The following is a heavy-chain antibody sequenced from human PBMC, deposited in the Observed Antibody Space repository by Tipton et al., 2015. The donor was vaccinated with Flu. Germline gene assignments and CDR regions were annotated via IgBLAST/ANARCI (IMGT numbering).Heavy chain of an antibody. CDR2: INYGGSS. Sequence: TLSLTCAVYGGSFNGYYWTWIRQSPGKGLEWIGEINYGGSSTYHPSLRSRLTLSIDTSRTQFSLNLISVTAADTATYYCANRFLGHGGFDSWGQGTLVTVST. CDR1: GGSFNGYY. D-gene: IGHD3-3*01. J-gene: IGHJ4*02. V-gene: IGHV4-34*01. CDR3: ANRFLGHGGFDS.